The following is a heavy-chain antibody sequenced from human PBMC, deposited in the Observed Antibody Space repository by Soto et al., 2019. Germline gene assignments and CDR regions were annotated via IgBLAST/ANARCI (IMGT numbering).Heavy chain of an antibody. CDR2: LKQDGSKK. Sequence: EVQLVESGGGLVQPGGSLRLSCAASGFTFSSYWLSWGRQAPGKGLEWVANLKQDGSKKYYVDSVKGRFTISRDNAKNSLYLQMNSLRAEDTAVYYCARDAVLLWFGESIRLFDYWGQGTLVTVSS. CDR3: ARDAVLLWFGESIRLFDY. J-gene: IGHJ4*02. V-gene: IGHV3-7*01. CDR1: GFTFSSYW. D-gene: IGHD3-10*01.